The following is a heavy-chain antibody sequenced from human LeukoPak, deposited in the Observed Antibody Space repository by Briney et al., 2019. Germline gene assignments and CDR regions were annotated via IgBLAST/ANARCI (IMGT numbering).Heavy chain of an antibody. V-gene: IGHV3-48*01. CDR1: GFTFSSYS. D-gene: IGHD6-6*01. J-gene: IGHJ4*02. Sequence: GGSLRLSCAASGFTFSSYSMNWVRQAPGKGLEWVSYISSSSSTIYYADSVKGRFTISRDNAKNSLYLQINSLRAEDTAVYYCARVWVGYSSSSNTYFDYWGQGTLVTVSS. CDR2: ISSSSSTI. CDR3: ARVWVGYSSSSNTYFDY.